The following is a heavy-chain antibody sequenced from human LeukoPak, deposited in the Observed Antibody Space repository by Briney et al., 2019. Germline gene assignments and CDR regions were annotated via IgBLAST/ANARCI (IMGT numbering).Heavy chain of an antibody. CDR1: VVSIDSYH. D-gene: IGHD2-21*02. J-gene: IGHJ4*02. Sequence: SETLSLTCSVSVVSIDSYHWSWVRQPPGKGLELIGYFYYTGSTNYSPSFEGRVTIAENTRKTQISLRLTSVTAADTAVYYCPGRTAATTRPFDYWGQGTLVTVSS. V-gene: IGHV4-59*01. CDR2: FYYTGST. CDR3: PGRTAATTRPFDY.